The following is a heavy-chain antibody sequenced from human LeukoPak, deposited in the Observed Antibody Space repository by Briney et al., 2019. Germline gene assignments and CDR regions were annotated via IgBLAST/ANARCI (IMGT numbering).Heavy chain of an antibody. J-gene: IGHJ4*02. CDR2: INPSGGST. Sequence: VASVTVSCKASGYTFTSYYMHWVRQAPGQGLEWMGIINPSGGSTSYAQKFQGRVTMTRDMSTSTVYMELSSLRSEDTAVYYCARGVPPASIAVAGTFDYWGQGTLVTVSS. CDR1: GYTFTSYY. D-gene: IGHD6-19*01. V-gene: IGHV1-46*01. CDR3: ARGVPPASIAVAGTFDY.